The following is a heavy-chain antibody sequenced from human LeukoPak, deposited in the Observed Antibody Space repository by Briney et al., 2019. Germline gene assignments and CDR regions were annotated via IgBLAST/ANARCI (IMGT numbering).Heavy chain of an antibody. CDR3: ARRSSAGASLRHDY. V-gene: IGHV3-7*01. J-gene: IGHJ4*02. D-gene: IGHD1-26*01. CDR1: GFTFSSYW. Sequence: AGPSLRLSCAASGFTFSSYWMSWVRQAPGKWLEWVANIKQDGSETNLVVSVKGRFTICRDNAKKSLYLQMNSLRAADKAVYLCARRSSAGASLRHDYWGEGALVTVSS. CDR2: IKQDGSET.